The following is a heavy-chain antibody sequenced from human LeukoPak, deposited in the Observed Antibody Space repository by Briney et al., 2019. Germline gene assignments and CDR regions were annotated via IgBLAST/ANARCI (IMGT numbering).Heavy chain of an antibody. CDR1: GFTSSSYW. J-gene: IGHJ5*02. Sequence: PGGSLRLSCAASGFTSSSYWMHWVRQAPGKGLVWVSRINSDGSNTNYADSVKGRSTISRDNAKNTVYLQMNSLRAEDTAVYYCAGGRGPYGWFDPWGQGTLSPSPQ. D-gene: IGHD3-10*01. CDR2: INSDGSNT. V-gene: IGHV3-74*01. CDR3: AGGRGPYGWFDP.